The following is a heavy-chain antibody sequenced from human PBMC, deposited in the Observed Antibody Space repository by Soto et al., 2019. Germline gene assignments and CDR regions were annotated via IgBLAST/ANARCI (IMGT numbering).Heavy chain of an antibody. CDR2: IYPGDSDT. D-gene: IGHD3-22*01. CDR3: ARLNYYDSSGSYYFDY. J-gene: IGHJ4*02. V-gene: IGHV5-51*01. Sequence: PGESLKIACNGSGYSFTSYWIGWVRQMPGKGLEWMGIIYPGDSDTRYSPSFQGQVTISADKSISTAYLQWSSLKASDTAMYYCARLNYYDSSGSYYFDYWGQGTLVTVSS. CDR1: GYSFTSYW.